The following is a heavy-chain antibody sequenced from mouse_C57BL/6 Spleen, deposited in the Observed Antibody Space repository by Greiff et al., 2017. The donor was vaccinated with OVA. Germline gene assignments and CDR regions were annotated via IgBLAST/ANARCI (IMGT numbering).Heavy chain of an antibody. D-gene: IGHD1-1*01. CDR3: ARHGSYFDY. CDR2: IDPSDSYT. Sequence: QVQLQQPGAELVKPGASVKLSCKASGYTFTSYWMQWVKQRPGQGLEWIGEIDPSDSYTNYNQKFKGKATLTVYTSSSTAYMQLSSLTSEDSAVYYCARHGSYFDYWGQGTTLTVSS. CDR1: GYTFTSYW. V-gene: IGHV1-50*01. J-gene: IGHJ2*01.